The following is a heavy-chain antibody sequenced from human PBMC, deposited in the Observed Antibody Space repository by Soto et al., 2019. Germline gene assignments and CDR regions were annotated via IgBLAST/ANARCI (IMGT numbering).Heavy chain of an antibody. D-gene: IGHD6-13*01. J-gene: IGHJ5*02. V-gene: IGHV4-61*01. CDR3: ARGNIAASGTKFDP. CDR2: IYYSGNI. Sequence: KASETLSLTCTVSGDSVTSRSYYWTWVRQPPGKGLEWIGYIYYSGNINYNPSLKSRFTISVDTSTNQFSLKLTSVTAADTAIYYCARGNIAASGTKFDPWGQGILVTVSS. CDR1: GDSVTSRSYY.